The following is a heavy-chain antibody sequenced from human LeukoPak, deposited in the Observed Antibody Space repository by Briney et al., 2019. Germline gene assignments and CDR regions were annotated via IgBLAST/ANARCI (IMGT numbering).Heavy chain of an antibody. D-gene: IGHD2-2*01. J-gene: IGHJ4*02. CDR3: AKDSLRYCSSTSCYQFDY. Sequence: GRSLRLSCAASGFTFDDYAMHWVRQAPGKGLEWVSGISWNSGSIGYADSVKGRFTISGDNAKNSLYLQMNSLRAEDTALYYCAKDSLRYCSSTSCYQFDYWGQGTLVTVSS. CDR2: ISWNSGSI. V-gene: IGHV3-9*01. CDR1: GFTFDDYA.